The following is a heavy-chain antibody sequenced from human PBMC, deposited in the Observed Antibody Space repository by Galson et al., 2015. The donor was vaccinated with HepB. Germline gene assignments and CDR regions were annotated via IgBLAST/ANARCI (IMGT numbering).Heavy chain of an antibody. V-gene: IGHV1-69*06. Sequence: SVKVSCKASGTMFSGFGTSWVRQAPGHGLEWMGEINPLFGTANYAQKFQGRVTITADRSTSTAYMELSSLRSEDTAVYYCARDYLTTDHKQFDYWGQGTLVTVSS. D-gene: IGHD4-17*01. J-gene: IGHJ4*02. CDR3: ARDYLTTDHKQFDY. CDR1: GTMFSGFG. CDR2: INPLFGTA.